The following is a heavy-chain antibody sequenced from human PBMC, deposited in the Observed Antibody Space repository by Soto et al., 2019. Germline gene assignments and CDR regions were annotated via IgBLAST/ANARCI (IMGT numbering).Heavy chain of an antibody. Sequence: SETLSLTCTVSGGSITSGGYYWSWIRQHSGKGLEWIGYIYYSGFTYYNPSLKSRVTISLDTSKNQFSLKLSSVTAADTAVYYCARSHIVPRLLMYPYDYWGQGTLVTVSS. J-gene: IGHJ4*02. V-gene: IGHV4-31*03. D-gene: IGHD6-6*01. CDR3: ARSHIVPRLLMYPYDY. CDR1: GGSITSGGYY. CDR2: IYYSGFT.